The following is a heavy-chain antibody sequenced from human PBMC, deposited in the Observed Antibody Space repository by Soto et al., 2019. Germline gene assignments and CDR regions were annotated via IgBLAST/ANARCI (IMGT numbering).Heavy chain of an antibody. CDR2: ISYDGSNK. J-gene: IGHJ4*02. V-gene: IGHV3-30-3*01. CDR3: ARDEDYDSSGSPFAY. Sequence: GGSLRLSCAASGFTFSSYAMHWVRQAPGKGLEWVAVISYDGSNKYYADSVKGRFTISRDNSKNTLYLQMNSLRAEDTAVYYCARDEDYDSSGSPFAYRAQRTLVPVSS. D-gene: IGHD3-22*01. CDR1: GFTFSSYA.